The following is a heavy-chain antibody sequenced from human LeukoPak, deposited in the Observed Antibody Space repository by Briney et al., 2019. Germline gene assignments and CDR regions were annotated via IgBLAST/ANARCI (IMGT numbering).Heavy chain of an antibody. CDR1: GFTFSSYW. D-gene: IGHD3-3*01. V-gene: IGHV3-74*01. J-gene: IGHJ5*02. Sequence: GGSLRLSCAASGFTFSSYWMHWVRQAPGKGLVWVSRINSDGSSTSYADSVKGRFTISRDNAKNTLYLQMNSLRAEDTAVYYCARDVQYYDFWSGFAAWGQGTLVTVTS. CDR3: ARDVQYYDFWSGFAA. CDR2: INSDGSST.